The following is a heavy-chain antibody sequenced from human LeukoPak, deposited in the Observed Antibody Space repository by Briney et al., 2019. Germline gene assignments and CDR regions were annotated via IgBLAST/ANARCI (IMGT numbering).Heavy chain of an antibody. V-gene: IGHV3-33*01. J-gene: IGHJ5*02. Sequence: TGRSLRLSCAASGFTFNTFGMHWVRQAPGKRLEWVAVIWSDGSYKYYADSVKGRFTISRDDSKNTLYLEMNSLRAEDTAVYYCARSTTVTTNNWFDPWGQGTLVTVSS. CDR3: ARSTTVTTNNWFDP. CDR1: GFTFNTFG. CDR2: IWSDGSYK. D-gene: IGHD4-17*01.